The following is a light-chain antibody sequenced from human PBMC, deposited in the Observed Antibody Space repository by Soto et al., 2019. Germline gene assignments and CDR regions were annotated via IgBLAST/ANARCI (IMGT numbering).Light chain of an antibody. Sequence: DIQLTQSPSFLSASVGDRVTITCRASQGISSFLAWYQQKPGKAPSLLIYSKSTLQSGVPSRFSGSGSGTEFTLTISSLQPEDFATYYCQRLNSFPWTFGQGTKVEIK. J-gene: IGKJ1*01. CDR3: QRLNSFPWT. CDR2: SKS. V-gene: IGKV1-9*01. CDR1: QGISSF.